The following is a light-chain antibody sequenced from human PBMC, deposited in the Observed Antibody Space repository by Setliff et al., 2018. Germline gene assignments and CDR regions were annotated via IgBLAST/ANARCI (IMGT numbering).Light chain of an antibody. CDR1: TSDLGSYNL. CDR2: EVT. V-gene: IGLV2-23*02. J-gene: IGLJ2*01. Sequence: QSVLAQPASVSWSPGQSITISCTGATSDLGSYNLVSWYQQHPGEAPKLILYEVTQRPSGVSIRFSGSKSGSTASLTISGLQAEDEADYYCCSYAGRSTFRVIFGGGTKVTV. CDR3: CSYAGRSTFRVI.